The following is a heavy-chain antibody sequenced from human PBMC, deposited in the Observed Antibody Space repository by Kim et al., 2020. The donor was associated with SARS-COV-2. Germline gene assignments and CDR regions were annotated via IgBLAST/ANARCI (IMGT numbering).Heavy chain of an antibody. V-gene: IGHV4-34*01. Sequence: SETLSLTCAVYGGSFSGYYWSWIRQPPGKGLEWIGEINHSGSTNYNPSLKSRVTISVDTSKNQFSLKLSSVTAADTAVYYCARAGYSSSWYGRKGPFDYWGQGTLVTVYS. CDR1: GGSFSGYY. J-gene: IGHJ4*02. D-gene: IGHD6-13*01. CDR2: INHSGST. CDR3: ARAGYSSSWYGRKGPFDY.